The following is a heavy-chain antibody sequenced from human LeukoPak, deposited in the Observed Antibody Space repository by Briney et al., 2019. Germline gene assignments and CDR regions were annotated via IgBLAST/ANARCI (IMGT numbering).Heavy chain of an antibody. V-gene: IGHV1-18*01. CDR3: ARAYSNKLYYYYGMDV. D-gene: IGHD4-11*01. Sequence: GASVKVSCRASGYTLTSYGISWVRQAPGQGLEWMGWISAYNGNTNYAQKLQGRVTITADKSTSTAYMELSSLRSEDTAVYYCARAYSNKLYYYYGMDVWGQGTTVTVSS. CDR2: ISAYNGNT. CDR1: GYTLTSYG. J-gene: IGHJ6*02.